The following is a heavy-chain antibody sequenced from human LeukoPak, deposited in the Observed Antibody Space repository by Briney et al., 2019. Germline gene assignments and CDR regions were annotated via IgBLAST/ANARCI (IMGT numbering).Heavy chain of an antibody. Sequence: GGSLRLSCAAPGFTVSSNYMSWVRQAPGKWLGWVSVLYSGGSIYYAESVKGRFTISRDNSRNTLYLQMNSLRAEDTAVYYCARGTYYDSSGYHFDYWGQGTLVTVSS. J-gene: IGHJ4*02. CDR1: GFTVSSNY. V-gene: IGHV3-53*01. D-gene: IGHD3-22*01. CDR3: ARGTYYDSSGYHFDY. CDR2: LYSGGSI.